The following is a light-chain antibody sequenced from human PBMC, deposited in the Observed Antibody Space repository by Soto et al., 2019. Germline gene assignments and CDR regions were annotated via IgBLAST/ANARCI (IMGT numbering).Light chain of an antibody. Sequence: QSVLTQPASVSGSPGQSITISCTGTSSDVGTYDLVSWYQHHPGAAPKLIIYEATRRPSGISNRFSGSKSGNTASLIISGLQAEDEADYYCCSFAGSNSWVFGGGTKLTVL. CDR2: EAT. CDR1: SSDVGTYDL. CDR3: CSFAGSNSWV. J-gene: IGLJ3*02. V-gene: IGLV2-23*01.